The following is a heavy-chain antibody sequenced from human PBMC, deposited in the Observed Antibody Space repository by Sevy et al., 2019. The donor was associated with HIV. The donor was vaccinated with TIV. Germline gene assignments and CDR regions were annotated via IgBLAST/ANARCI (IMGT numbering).Heavy chain of an antibody. V-gene: IGHV4-38-2*01. J-gene: IGHJ3*02. CDR3: GSFGRLPIISGDVFEI. CDR2: IYQSGNT. D-gene: IGHD3-9*01. Sequence: SETLSLTCAVSAYSVSSAYSWGWIRQPPGKGLEWIGNIYQSGNTYYNPSLKSRVTISVDTFNNQFSLRLTSVTAADTAVYYCGSFGRLPIISGDVFEIWGQGTMVTVSS. CDR1: AYSVSSAYS.